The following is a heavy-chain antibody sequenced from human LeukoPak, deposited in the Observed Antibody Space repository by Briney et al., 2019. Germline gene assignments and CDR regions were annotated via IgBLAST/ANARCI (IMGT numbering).Heavy chain of an antibody. CDR1: GGSFSGYY. CDR2: INHSGST. CDR3: ARVSPYRPFDY. D-gene: IGHD1-26*01. Sequence: SETLSLTCAVYGGSFSGYYWSWIRQPPGKGLEWIGEINHSGSTNYNPSLKSRVTISVDTSKNQFSLKLSSVTAADTAVYYCARVSPYRPFDYWGQGTLVTVSS. V-gene: IGHV4-34*01. J-gene: IGHJ4*02.